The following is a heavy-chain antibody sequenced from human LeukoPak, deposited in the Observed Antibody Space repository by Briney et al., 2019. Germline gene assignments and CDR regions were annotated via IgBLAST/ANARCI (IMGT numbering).Heavy chain of an antibody. J-gene: IGHJ4*02. CDR2: IYVSGNT. D-gene: IGHD5-12*01. Sequence: SETLSLTCNVSGGSISTYYWSWVRQSAGRGLEWIGRIYVSGNTNDNASLRSRVAMSVDKSKNQFFLNLSSVTAADTAVYYCVRENNIGGAFDFWGQGTLVTVSS. CDR1: GGSISTYY. CDR3: VRENNIGGAFDF. V-gene: IGHV4-4*07.